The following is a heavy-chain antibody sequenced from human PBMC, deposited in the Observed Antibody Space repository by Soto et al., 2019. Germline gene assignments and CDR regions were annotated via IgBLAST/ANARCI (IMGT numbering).Heavy chain of an antibody. CDR3: ASRAEYYDFWSGYYGA. Sequence: PGESLKISCKGSGYTFTDYWINWVRQMPGKGLEWMGRIDPSDSYTKYSPSFQGHVTISADKSISTAYLQWSSLKASDTAMYYCASRAEYYDFWSGYYGAWGQGTLVTVSS. J-gene: IGHJ5*02. V-gene: IGHV5-10-1*01. D-gene: IGHD3-3*01. CDR1: GYTFTDYW. CDR2: IDPSDSYT.